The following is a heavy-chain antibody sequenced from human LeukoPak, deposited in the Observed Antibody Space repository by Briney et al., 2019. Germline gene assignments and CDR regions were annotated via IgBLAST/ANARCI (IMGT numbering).Heavy chain of an antibody. J-gene: IGHJ6*02. Sequence: SETLSLTCAVSGGSISSGGYSWSWIRQPPGKGLEWIGYIYHSGSTYYNPSLKSRVTISVDRSKNQFSLKLSSVTAADTAVYYCAGRYYYYGMDVWGQGTTVTVSS. CDR3: AGRYYYYGMDV. CDR1: GGSISSGGYS. CDR2: IYHSGST. V-gene: IGHV4-30-2*01.